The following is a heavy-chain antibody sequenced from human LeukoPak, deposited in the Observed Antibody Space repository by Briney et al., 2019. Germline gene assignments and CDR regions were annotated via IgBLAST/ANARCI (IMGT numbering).Heavy chain of an antibody. CDR2: IIPLVGVN. CDR1: GGTFIRYA. D-gene: IGHD1-14*01. J-gene: IGHJ3*02. V-gene: IGHV1-69*04. Sequence: SVNVSCKPSGGTFIRYAISWVRQAPGQGLEGLGRIIPLVGVNDYAQRFQGRLTISADKSTTTVYMELSSLRSDDAAVYYCARELMGTTAFHMWGQGTAVTVSS. CDR3: ARELMGTTAFHM.